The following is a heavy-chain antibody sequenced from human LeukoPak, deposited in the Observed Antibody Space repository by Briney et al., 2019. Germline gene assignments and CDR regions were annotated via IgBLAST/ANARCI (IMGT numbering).Heavy chain of an antibody. Sequence: GGSLRLSCAASGFTFSSYWTHWVRQAPGKGLVWVSRINSDGSSTSYADSVKGRFTISRDNAKNTLYLQMNSLRAEDTAVYYCARGGSSQTPDYWGQGTLVTVSS. CDR3: ARGGSSQTPDY. CDR1: GFTFSSYW. CDR2: INSDGSST. D-gene: IGHD6-13*01. V-gene: IGHV3-74*01. J-gene: IGHJ4*02.